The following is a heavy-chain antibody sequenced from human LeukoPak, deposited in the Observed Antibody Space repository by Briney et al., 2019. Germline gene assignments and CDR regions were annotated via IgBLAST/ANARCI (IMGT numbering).Heavy chain of an antibody. CDR1: GYTFTSYD. V-gene: IGHV1-8*01. CDR3: ARGPVKTHGMDV. CDR2: KNPTSGRT. Sequence: ASVKVSCKASGYTFTSYDINCVRQATGQGLEWMGWKNPTSGRTGFAQSFQGRLTMTTDTSTSTAYMELSSLTSEDTAVYYCARGPVKTHGMDVWGQGTTVTVSS. J-gene: IGHJ6*02.